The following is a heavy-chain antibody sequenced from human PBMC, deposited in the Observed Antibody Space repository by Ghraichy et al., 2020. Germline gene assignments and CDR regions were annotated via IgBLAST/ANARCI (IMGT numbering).Heavy chain of an antibody. CDR3: ARGARNYDFWSCYHTKNWFDP. J-gene: IGHJ5*02. CDR1: GYTFTGYY. CDR2: INPNSGGT. D-gene: IGHD3-3*01. Sequence: KVSCKASGYTFTGYYMHWVRQAPGQGLEWMGRINPNSGGTNYAQKFQGRVTMTRDTSISTAYMELSRLRSDDTAVYYCARGARNYDFWSCYHTKNWFDPWGQGTLVTVSS. V-gene: IGHV1-2*06.